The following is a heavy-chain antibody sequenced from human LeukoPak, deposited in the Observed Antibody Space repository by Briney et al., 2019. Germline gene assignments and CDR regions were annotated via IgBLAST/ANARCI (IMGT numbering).Heavy chain of an antibody. V-gene: IGHV3-23*01. J-gene: IGHJ4*02. CDR1: GFTFSSYA. CDR2: ISGSGGST. Sequence: PGGSLRLSCAASGFTFSSYAMSWVRQAPGKGLEWVSAISGSGGSTYYADSVKGRFTISRDNSKNTLYLQMNRLRAEDTAVYYCAKDRTFRVVVVISHWGQGTLVTVSS. CDR3: AKDRTFRVVVVISH. D-gene: IGHD3-22*01.